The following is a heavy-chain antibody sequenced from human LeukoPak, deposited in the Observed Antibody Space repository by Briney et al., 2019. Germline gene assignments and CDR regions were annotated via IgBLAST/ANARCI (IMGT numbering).Heavy chain of an antibody. CDR1: GYTFTGYY. CDR3: ARDSSGWYREGRYYYYGMDV. Sequence: GASVKASCTASGYTFTGYYMHWVRQAPGQGLEWMGWINPNSGGTNYAQKFKVKATMTRDTSISTAYMELSRLRSDDTAVYYCARDSSGWYREGRYYYYGMDVWGQGTTVTVSS. V-gene: IGHV1-2*02. D-gene: IGHD6-19*01. J-gene: IGHJ6*02. CDR2: INPNSGGT.